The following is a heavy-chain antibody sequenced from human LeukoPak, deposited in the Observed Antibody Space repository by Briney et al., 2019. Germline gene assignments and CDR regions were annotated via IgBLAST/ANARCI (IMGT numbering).Heavy chain of an antibody. CDR3: ARAGDAGAVDY. V-gene: IGHV3-7*04. Sequence: GGSLRLSCAASGFTFSNYWMSWVRQAPGKGLEWVANINRDGTDEYYVDSVKGRFTISRDNAKNSLYVQMSSLRAEDTAVYYCARAGDAGAVDYRGQGTLVTVSS. CDR1: GFTFSNYW. J-gene: IGHJ4*02. CDR2: INRDGTDE. D-gene: IGHD2-8*02.